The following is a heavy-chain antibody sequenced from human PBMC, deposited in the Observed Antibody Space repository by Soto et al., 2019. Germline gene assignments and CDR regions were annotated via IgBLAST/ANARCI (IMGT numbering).Heavy chain of an antibody. V-gene: IGHV4-4*07. D-gene: IGHD6-6*01. CDR2: IFPSGDS. CDR3: ARASRCKSEYECFAWLDF. CDR1: GGSISSLY. Sequence: QVLLQESGPGLVKPSETLSLTCTVSGGSISSLYWAWIRQPAGKGLEWIGRIFPSGDSNYNPSLTSQVSMSLDTPKNQFSLTVTSVTAADTAVYYCARASRCKSEYECFAWLDFWGQGILVTVSS. J-gene: IGHJ4*02.